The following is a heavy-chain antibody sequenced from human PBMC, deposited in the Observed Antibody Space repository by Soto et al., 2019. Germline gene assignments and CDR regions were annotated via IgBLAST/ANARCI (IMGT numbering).Heavy chain of an antibody. J-gene: IGHJ5*02. CDR1: GFTFSSYA. Sequence: GGSLRLSCAASGFTFSSYAMSWVRQAPGKGLEWVSAISGSGGSTYYADSVKGRFTISRDNSKNTLYLQMNSLRAEDTAVYYCAKDKTAMEGYNWFDPWGQGTLVTVSS. D-gene: IGHD5-18*01. V-gene: IGHV3-23*01. CDR3: AKDKTAMEGYNWFDP. CDR2: ISGSGGST.